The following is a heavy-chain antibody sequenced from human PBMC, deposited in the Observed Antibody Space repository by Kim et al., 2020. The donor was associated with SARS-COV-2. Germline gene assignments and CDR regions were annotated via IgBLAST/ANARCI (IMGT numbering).Heavy chain of an antibody. CDR2: IYYSGST. CDR1: GGSISSYY. CDR3: ARDFPPNS. J-gene: IGHJ5*02. Sequence: SETLSLTCTVSGGSISSYYWSWIRQPPGKGLEWIGYIYYSGSTNYNPSLKSRVTISVDTSKNQFSLKLSSVTAADTAVYYCARDFPPNSWGQGTLVTVSS. V-gene: IGHV4-59*01.